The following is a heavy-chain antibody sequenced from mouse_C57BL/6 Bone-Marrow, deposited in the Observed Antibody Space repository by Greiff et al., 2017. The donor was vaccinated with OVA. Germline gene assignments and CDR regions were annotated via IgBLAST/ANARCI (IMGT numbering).Heavy chain of an antibody. CDR3: TGSNLYYYAMDY. D-gene: IGHD2-5*01. V-gene: IGHV1-5*01. Sequence: VQLQQSGTVLARPGASVKMSCKTSGYTFTSYWMHWVKQRPGQGLEWIGAIYPGNSDTSYNQKFKGKAKLTAVTSASTAYMELSSLTNEDSAVYYCTGSNLYYYAMDYWGQGTSVTVSS. CDR2: IYPGNSDT. CDR1: GYTFTSYW. J-gene: IGHJ4*01.